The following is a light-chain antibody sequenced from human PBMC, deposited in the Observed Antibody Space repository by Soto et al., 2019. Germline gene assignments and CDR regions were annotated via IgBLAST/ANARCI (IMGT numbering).Light chain of an antibody. CDR3: SSYTNTTNLYVV. CDR1: SNDIGGYNF. J-gene: IGLJ2*01. CDR2: QVT. V-gene: IGLV2-14*01. Sequence: QSALTQPASVSGSPGQSITISCTGTSNDIGGYNFVSWYQHHPGKAPKLMLYQVTNRPSGVSDRFSGSKSVNTASLTISGLQAEDEADYYCSSYTNTTNLYVVFGGGTKLTVL.